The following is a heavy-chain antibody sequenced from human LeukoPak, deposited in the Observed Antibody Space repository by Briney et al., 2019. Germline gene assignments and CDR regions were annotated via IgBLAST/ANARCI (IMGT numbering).Heavy chain of an antibody. Sequence: GGSLRLSCAASGFTFSSYAMSWVRQAPGKGLEWVAFIRYDDSIKYYAGSVKGRFIISRDNSKNTVFLQMISLRAEDTAVYYCARGWRPAPGDYWGQGTLVTVSS. D-gene: IGHD2-15*01. CDR3: ARGWRPAPGDY. J-gene: IGHJ4*02. CDR2: IRYDDSIK. CDR1: GFTFSSYA. V-gene: IGHV3-30*02.